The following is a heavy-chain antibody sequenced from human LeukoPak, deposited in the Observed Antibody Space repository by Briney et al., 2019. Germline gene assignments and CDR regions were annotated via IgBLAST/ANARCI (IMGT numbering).Heavy chain of an antibody. D-gene: IGHD5-12*01. CDR2: IDRGVGST. V-gene: IGHV3-23*01. Sequence: GGSLRLSCAASGFTFSSYDLSWVRQAPGKGLECVAAIDRGVGSTYYADSVKGRFTISRDNSKNTPYLQMNNLRADDTAVYYCAKKGQANGYGKPDWGQGTLVTVSS. CDR1: GFTFSSYD. J-gene: IGHJ4*02. CDR3: AKKGQANGYGKPD.